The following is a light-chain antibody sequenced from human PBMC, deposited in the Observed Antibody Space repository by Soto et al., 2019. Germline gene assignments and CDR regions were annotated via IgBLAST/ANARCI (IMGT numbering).Light chain of an antibody. Sequence: EIVLTQSPATLSLSPGERATLSCRASQSVSSYLAWSQQKPGQAPRLLIYDASNRATGVPARFSGSGSGTDFTLTISSLEPEDFAVYYCHQRNNWPFTFGPGTKVDVK. CDR1: QSVSSY. V-gene: IGKV3-11*01. CDR3: HQRNNWPFT. J-gene: IGKJ3*01. CDR2: DAS.